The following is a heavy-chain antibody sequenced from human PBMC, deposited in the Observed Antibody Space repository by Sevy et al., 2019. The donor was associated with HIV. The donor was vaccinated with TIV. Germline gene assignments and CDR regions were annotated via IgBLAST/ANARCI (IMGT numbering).Heavy chain of an antibody. CDR1: GGTFSSYA. Sequence: ASVKVSCKASGGTFSSYAISWVRQAPGQGLEWMGGIIPIFGTANYAQKFQGRVTITADKSTSTAYMELSSMRSEDTAVYYCASSRVGSSSVPDAFDIWGQGTMVTVSS. J-gene: IGHJ3*02. CDR3: ASSRVGSSSVPDAFDI. D-gene: IGHD6-6*01. V-gene: IGHV1-69*06. CDR2: IIPIFGTA.